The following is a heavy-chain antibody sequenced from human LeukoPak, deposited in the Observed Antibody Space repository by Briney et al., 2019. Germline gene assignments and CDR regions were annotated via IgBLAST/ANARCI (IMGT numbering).Heavy chain of an antibody. V-gene: IGHV3-7*01. Sequence: GGSLRLCCAASGFTFSGSWMDWVRQAPGKGLEWVANIKGDGRETYYVDSAKGRFTISRDNAKSSLYLQMDSLRVEDTAIYYCSRSLNSWGQGTLVTVSS. CDR2: IKGDGRET. CDR3: SRSLNS. J-gene: IGHJ4*02. CDR1: GFTFSGSW.